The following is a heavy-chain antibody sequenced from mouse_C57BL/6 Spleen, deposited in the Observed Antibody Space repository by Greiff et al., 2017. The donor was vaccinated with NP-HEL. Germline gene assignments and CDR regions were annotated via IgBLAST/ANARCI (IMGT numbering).Heavy chain of an antibody. D-gene: IGHD4-1*01. CDR2: ISSGGDYI. J-gene: IGHJ4*01. CDR3: TRGGWDGDAMDY. Sequence: EVQGVESGEGLVKPGGSLKLSCAASGFTFSSYAMSWVRQTPEKRLEWVAYISSGGDYIYYADTVKGRFTISRDNARNTLYLQMSSLKSEDTAMYYCTRGGWDGDAMDYWGQGTSVTVSS. V-gene: IGHV5-9-1*02. CDR1: GFTFSSYA.